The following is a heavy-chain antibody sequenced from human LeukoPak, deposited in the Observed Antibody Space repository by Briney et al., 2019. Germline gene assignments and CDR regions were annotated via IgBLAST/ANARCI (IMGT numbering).Heavy chain of an antibody. CDR1: GYTFTGYY. CDR2: INPNSGGT. V-gene: IGHV1-2*02. J-gene: IGHJ5*02. CDR3: AKNSRLPYQLPLSGNWFDP. D-gene: IGHD2-2*01. Sequence: ASVKVSCKASGYTFTGYYMHWVRQAPGQGLEWMGWINPNSGGTNYAQKFQGRVTMTRDTSISTAYMELSRLRSDDTAVYYCAKNSRLPYQLPLSGNWFDPWGQGTLVTVSS.